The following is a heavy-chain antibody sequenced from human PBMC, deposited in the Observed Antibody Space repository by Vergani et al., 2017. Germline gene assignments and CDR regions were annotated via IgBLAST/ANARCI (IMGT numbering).Heavy chain of an antibody. Sequence: EVQLVESGGGLVQPGGSLRLSCAASGFTFSSYSMNWVRQAPGKGLEWVSYISSSSSTIYYADSVKGRFTISRDNSKNTLYLQMNSLRAEDTAVYYCARVAYSYYYMDVWGKGTTVTVSS. J-gene: IGHJ6*03. CDR3: ARVAYSYYYMDV. CDR1: GFTFSSYS. CDR2: ISSSSSTI. V-gene: IGHV3-48*01. D-gene: IGHD2-21*01.